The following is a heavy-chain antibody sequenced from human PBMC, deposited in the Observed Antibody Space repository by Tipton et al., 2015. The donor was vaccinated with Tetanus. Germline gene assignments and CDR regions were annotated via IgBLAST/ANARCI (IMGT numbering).Heavy chain of an antibody. CDR2: INHSGST. CDR1: GGSFSGYY. Sequence: TLSLTCAVYGGSFSGYYWSWIRQPPGKGLEWIGEINHSGSTNYNPSLKSRVTISVDTSKNQFSLKLSSVTAADTAVYYCARGIAAAGTWFDPWGQGTLVTVSS. J-gene: IGHJ5*02. CDR3: ARGIAAAGTWFDP. V-gene: IGHV4-34*01. D-gene: IGHD6-13*01.